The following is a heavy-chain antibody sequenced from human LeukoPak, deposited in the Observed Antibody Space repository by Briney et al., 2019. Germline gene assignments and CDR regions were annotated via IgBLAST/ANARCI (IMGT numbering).Heavy chain of an antibody. CDR2: ISSSGSTI. CDR3: ARELPGGYDAFDI. J-gene: IGHJ3*02. Sequence: PGGSLRLSCAASGFTFSSYEMNWVRQAPGKGLEWVSYISSSGSTIYYADSVKGRFTISRDNAKNSLYLQMNSLRAEDTAVYYCARELPGGYDAFDIWGQGTMVTVSS. CDR1: GFTFSSYE. V-gene: IGHV3-48*03. D-gene: IGHD2-21*01.